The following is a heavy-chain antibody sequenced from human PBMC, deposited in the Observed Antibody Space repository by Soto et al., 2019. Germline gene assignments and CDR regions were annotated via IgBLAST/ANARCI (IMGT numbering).Heavy chain of an antibody. Sequence: QVQLVESGGGVVQPGRSLRLSCAASGFTFSSYGMHSVRQAPGKGLEWVAVISYDGSNKYYADSVKGRFTISRDNSKNTLYLQMNSLRPEDTAVYYCAKESYSGPLDYWGQRTLVTVSS. V-gene: IGHV3-30*18. CDR1: GFTFSSYG. J-gene: IGHJ4*02. D-gene: IGHD2-15*01. CDR3: AKESYSGPLDY. CDR2: ISYDGSNK.